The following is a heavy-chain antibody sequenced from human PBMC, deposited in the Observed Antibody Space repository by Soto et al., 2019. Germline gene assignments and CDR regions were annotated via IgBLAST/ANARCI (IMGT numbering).Heavy chain of an antibody. CDR2: ISYDGSNK. CDR1: GFTFSSYG. D-gene: IGHD7-27*01. V-gene: IGHV3-30*18. Sequence: HPGGSLRLSCAASGFTFSSYGMHWVRQAPGKGLEWVAVISYDGSNKYYADSVKGRFTISRDNSKNTLYLQMNSLRAEDTAVYYCAKELGTLYYYYGMDVWGQGTTVTVSS. J-gene: IGHJ6*02. CDR3: AKELGTLYYYYGMDV.